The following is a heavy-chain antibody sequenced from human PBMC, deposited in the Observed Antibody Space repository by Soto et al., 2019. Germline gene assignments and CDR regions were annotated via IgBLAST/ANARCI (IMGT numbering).Heavy chain of an antibody. J-gene: IGHJ6*02. V-gene: IGHV1-69*06. CDR2: TIPMFGTT. CDR3: ATGVGFYGMDV. D-gene: IGHD7-27*01. CDR1: GGTFSSYA. Sequence: QVQLVQSGAGVKKPGSSVKVSCKASGGTFSSYAISWVRQAPGQGLEWMGGTIPMFGTTSYAQRFQGRVTITADKSSSTAYMELSSLRSEDTAVYYCATGVGFYGMDVWGQGTTVTVSS.